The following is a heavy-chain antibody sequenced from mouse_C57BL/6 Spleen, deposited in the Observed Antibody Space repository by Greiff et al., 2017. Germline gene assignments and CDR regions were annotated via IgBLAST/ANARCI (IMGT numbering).Heavy chain of an antibody. CDR3: ARNPLSYGSSYFWYFDV. CDR1: GFSLTSYG. Sequence: QVQLKQSGPGLVQPSQSLSITCTVSGFSLTSYGVHWVRQSPGKGLEWLGVIWSGGSTDYNAAFISRLSISKDNSKSQVFFKMNSLQADDTAIYYCARNPLSYGSSYFWYFDVWGTGTTVTVSS. J-gene: IGHJ1*03. V-gene: IGHV2-2*01. D-gene: IGHD1-1*01. CDR2: IWSGGST.